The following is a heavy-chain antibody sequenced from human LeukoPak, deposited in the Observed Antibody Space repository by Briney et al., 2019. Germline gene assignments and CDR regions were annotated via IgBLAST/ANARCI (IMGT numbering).Heavy chain of an antibody. J-gene: IGHJ4*02. V-gene: IGHV3-30-3*01. CDR2: ISYDGSNK. Sequence: QPGRSLRLSCAASGFTFSSYAMHWVRQAPGKGLEWVAVISYDGSNKYYADSVKGRFTISRDNSKNTPYLQMNSLRAEDTAVYYCAREPPLPFFDYWGQGPLVPVSS. CDR3: AREPPLPFFDY. CDR1: GFTFSSYA.